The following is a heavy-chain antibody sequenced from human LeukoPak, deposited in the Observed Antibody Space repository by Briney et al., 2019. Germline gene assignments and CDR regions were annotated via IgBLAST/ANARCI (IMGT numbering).Heavy chain of an antibody. D-gene: IGHD3-10*01. CDR3: ARDRKTWVTMVRGVIIVYGMDV. CDR1: GYTFTCYG. V-gene: IGHV1-18*04. Sequence: ASVKVSCKASGYTFTCYGISWVRQAPGQGLEWMGWISAYNGNTNYAQKLQGRVTMTTDTSTSTAYMELRSLRSDDTAVYYCARDRKTWVTMVRGVIIVYGMDVWGKGTTVTVSS. J-gene: IGHJ6*04. CDR2: ISAYNGNT.